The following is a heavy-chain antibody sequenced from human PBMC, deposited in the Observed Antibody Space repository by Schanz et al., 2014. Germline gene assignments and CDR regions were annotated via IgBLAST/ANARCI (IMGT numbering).Heavy chain of an antibody. D-gene: IGHD6-13*01. J-gene: IGHJ4*02. CDR3: ARDGEAAADCDY. V-gene: IGHV1-46*03. Sequence: QVQLVQSGAEVKKPGVSVKVSCKASGYTFTTYYIHWVRQAPGQGLEWMGIINPSGGSTSYAQKCQGRVTMTRDTSTSTVYMELSSLRSEDTAVYYCARDGEAAADCDYWGQGTLVAVSS. CDR1: GYTFTTYY. CDR2: INPSGGST.